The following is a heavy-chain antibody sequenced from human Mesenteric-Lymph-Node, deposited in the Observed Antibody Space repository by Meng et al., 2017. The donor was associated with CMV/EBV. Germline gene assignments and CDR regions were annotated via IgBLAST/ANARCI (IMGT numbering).Heavy chain of an antibody. J-gene: IGHJ6*02. Sequence: GGSLRLSCAASGFPFSLYPMHWVRQAPGKGLEWVALLSYDESKKDYAHSVKGRFTISRDTSKKTLYLQMNNLRPEDTAVYYCARAASYYFDAMDVWGQGTMVTVSS. CDR2: LSYDESKK. V-gene: IGHV3-30*04. CDR1: GFPFSLYP. D-gene: IGHD3-10*01. CDR3: ARAASYYFDAMDV.